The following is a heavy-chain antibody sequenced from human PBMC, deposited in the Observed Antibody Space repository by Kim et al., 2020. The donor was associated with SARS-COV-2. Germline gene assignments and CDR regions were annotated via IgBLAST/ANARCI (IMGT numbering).Heavy chain of an antibody. Sequence: GGSLRLSCAASGFTFSGYAMSWVRQAPGKGLEWVSIIYSGGSSTYYADSVKGRFTISRAASKNTLSLRMNTLRVADTAIYYCAKGRVGGGENDYWSQGTLVSISS. J-gene: IGHJ4*02. V-gene: IGHV3-23*03. CDR3: AKGRVGGGENDY. CDR1: GFTFSGYA. D-gene: IGHD1-26*01. CDR2: IYSGGSST.